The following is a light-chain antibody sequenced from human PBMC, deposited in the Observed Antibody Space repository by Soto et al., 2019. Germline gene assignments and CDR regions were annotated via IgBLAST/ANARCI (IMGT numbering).Light chain of an antibody. CDR2: GAS. CDR3: QQYNNWPQT. J-gene: IGKJ1*01. CDR1: QSISSTY. V-gene: IGKV3-15*01. Sequence: EIVFTQSPGTLSLSPGERATLSCRPSQSISSTYLAWYQQKTGQDPRLLIYGASTRATDIQARFSGSGSGTEFTLTIRSLQSEDFAEYHCQQYNNWPQTFGQGTKVDIK.